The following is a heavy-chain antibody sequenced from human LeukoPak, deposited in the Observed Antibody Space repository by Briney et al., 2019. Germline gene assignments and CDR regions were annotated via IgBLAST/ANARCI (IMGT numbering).Heavy chain of an antibody. CDR1: GGSFSGYY. V-gene: IGHV4-34*01. CDR3: ARDSENDFFFDGFNY. J-gene: IGHJ4*02. Sequence: SETLSLTCAVYGGSFSGYYWSWIRQPPGKGLEWVGEISQSGSANYNPSLKSRVTMSLDTSKNQFSLKVSSVTAADTAVYYCARDSENDFFFDGFNYWGQGTLVTVSS. CDR2: ISQSGSA. D-gene: IGHD3-3*01.